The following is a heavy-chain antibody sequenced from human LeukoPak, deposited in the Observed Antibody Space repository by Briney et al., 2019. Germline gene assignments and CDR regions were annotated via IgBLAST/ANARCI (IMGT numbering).Heavy chain of an antibody. CDR1: GFTSSSYS. D-gene: IGHD1-26*01. V-gene: IGHV3-48*02. Sequence: GGSPRLSCAASGFTSSSYSMNWVRQAPGKGLEWVSHITASGTAMFYADSVKGRFTTSRDNAKNSLYLQMNSLRDEDTAVYYCASSGSYRFDYWGQGTLVTVSS. CDR2: ITASGTAM. CDR3: ASSGSYRFDY. J-gene: IGHJ4*02.